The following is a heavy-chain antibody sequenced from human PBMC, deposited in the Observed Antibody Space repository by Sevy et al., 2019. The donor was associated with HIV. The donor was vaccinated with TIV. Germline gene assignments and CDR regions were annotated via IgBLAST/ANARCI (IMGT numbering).Heavy chain of an antibody. Sequence: SETLSLTCTVSGGSISSYYWSWIRQPPGKGLEWIGYIYYSGSTNYTPSLKSRVTISVDTSKNQCSLKLSSVTAADTAVYYCARGGVAVAGTFDYWGQGTLVTVSS. CDR2: IYYSGST. CDR1: GGSISSYY. D-gene: IGHD6-19*01. CDR3: ARGGVAVAGTFDY. V-gene: IGHV4-59*01. J-gene: IGHJ4*02.